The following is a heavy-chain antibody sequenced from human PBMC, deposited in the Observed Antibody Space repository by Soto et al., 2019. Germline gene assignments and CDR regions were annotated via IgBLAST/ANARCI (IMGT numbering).Heavy chain of an antibody. CDR1: GFTFSSYS. CDR2: ITSDTSAI. V-gene: IGHV3-48*02. CDR3: VRDWPYGSRPESSGMAV. Sequence: GGSLRLSCVASGFTFSSYSMDWVRQAPGKGLEWVSFITSDTSAIEYADSVKGRFTISRDNARNSLYLQMNSLRDEDTAVYYCVRDWPYGSRPESSGMAVWGQGPTVTVSS. D-gene: IGHD2-15*01. J-gene: IGHJ6*02.